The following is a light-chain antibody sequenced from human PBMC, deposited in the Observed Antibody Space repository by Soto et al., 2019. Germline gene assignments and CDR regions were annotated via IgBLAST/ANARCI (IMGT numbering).Light chain of an antibody. CDR2: DAS. J-gene: IGKJ2*01. V-gene: IGKV3-11*01. CDR3: QHRTNWPPYT. Sequence: EIVLTQAPATLSLSPGERATLSCRAGQSVGGDLAWYQQKPGQPPRLLIYDASNRATGIPARFSGSGFGTDFPLTISSLEPEDFAVYYCQHRTNWPPYTFGQGTKLEIK. CDR1: QSVGGD.